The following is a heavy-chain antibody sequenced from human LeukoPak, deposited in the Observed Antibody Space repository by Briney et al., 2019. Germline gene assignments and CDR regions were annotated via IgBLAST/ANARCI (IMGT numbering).Heavy chain of an antibody. D-gene: IGHD2-15*01. V-gene: IGHV1-69*05. CDR1: GGTFSTYA. Sequence: SVKVSCKASGGTFSTYAISWVRQAPGQGLEWMGKIIPIFGTVNYAQNYQGRLTITTDEFTGTAYMELSSLRSEDTAVYYCARDWGTYCSGGSCYSDFYYFDYWGQGTLVTVSS. J-gene: IGHJ4*02. CDR3: ARDWGTYCSGGSCYSDFYYFDY. CDR2: IIPIFGTV.